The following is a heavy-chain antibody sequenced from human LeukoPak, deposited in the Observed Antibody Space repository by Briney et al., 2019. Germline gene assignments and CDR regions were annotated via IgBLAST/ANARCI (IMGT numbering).Heavy chain of an antibody. V-gene: IGHV1-69*11. Sequence: ASVKVSCKASGGTLSTYAINWVGQAPGQGLEWMGRIIPILVTATHAQNFQGRVTITTDQSTNTAYMDLSSRRSEDSAVYYWATYTKDFGYRPRWFDLWGQGTLVTVSS. CDR1: GGTLSTYA. CDR3: ATYTKDFGYRPRWFDL. D-gene: IGHD5-18*01. CDR2: IIPILVTA. J-gene: IGHJ5*02.